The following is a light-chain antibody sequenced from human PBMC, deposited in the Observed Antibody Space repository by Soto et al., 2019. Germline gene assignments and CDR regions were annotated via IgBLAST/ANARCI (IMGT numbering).Light chain of an antibody. CDR2: DAS. CDR3: QQYDNLLPIT. J-gene: IGKJ5*01. V-gene: IGKV1-33*01. CDR1: QDIAKN. Sequence: IQMTQSPSSLSASVGDRVTITCQASQDIAKNLNWYQQKPGKAPKLLIYDASSLQTGVPSRFSGSVSATHFTFTISSLQSEDIATYYCQQYDNLLPITFGQRTRLEIK.